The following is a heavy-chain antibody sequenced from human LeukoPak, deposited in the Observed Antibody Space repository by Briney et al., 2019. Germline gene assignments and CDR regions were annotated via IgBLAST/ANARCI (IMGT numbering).Heavy chain of an antibody. CDR3: ATVRSGYSRGGFDM. V-gene: IGHV3-48*01. J-gene: IGHJ3*02. Sequence: PGGSLRLSCAASGFTFITYNMNWVRQAPGKGLEWVSYISSGSSNIYYADSVKGRFTISRDNAKDSLYLQMNSLRAEDTAVYYCATVRSGYSRGGFDMWGQGTMVTVSS. D-gene: IGHD3-3*01. CDR1: GFTFITYN. CDR2: ISSGSSNI.